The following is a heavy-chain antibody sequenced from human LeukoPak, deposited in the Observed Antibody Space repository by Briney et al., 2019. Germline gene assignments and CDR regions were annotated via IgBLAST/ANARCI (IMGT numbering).Heavy chain of an antibody. D-gene: IGHD6-13*01. CDR3: AGYGPSRSSWYSY. J-gene: IGHJ4*02. Sequence: SETLSLTCTVSGGSISSGSYYWSWIRQPAGKGLEWIGRIYTSGSTNYNPSLKSRVTISVDTSKNQFSLKLSSVTAADTAVYYCAGYGPSRSSWYSYWGQGTLVTVSS. CDR2: IYTSGST. CDR1: GGSISSGSYY. V-gene: IGHV4-61*02.